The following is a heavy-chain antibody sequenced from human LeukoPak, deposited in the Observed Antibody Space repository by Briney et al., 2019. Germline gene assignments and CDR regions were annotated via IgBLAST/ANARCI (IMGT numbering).Heavy chain of an antibody. CDR3: ARALRYFDWLSTSPEYNWFDP. Sequence: GGSLRLSCAASGFTFSSYSMNWVRRAPGKGLEWVSYISSSSSTIYYADSVKGRFTISRDNAKNSLYLQMNSLRAEGTAVYYCARALRYFDWLSTSPEYNWFDPWGQGTLVTVSS. V-gene: IGHV3-48*01. CDR2: ISSSSSTI. D-gene: IGHD3-9*01. J-gene: IGHJ5*02. CDR1: GFTFSSYS.